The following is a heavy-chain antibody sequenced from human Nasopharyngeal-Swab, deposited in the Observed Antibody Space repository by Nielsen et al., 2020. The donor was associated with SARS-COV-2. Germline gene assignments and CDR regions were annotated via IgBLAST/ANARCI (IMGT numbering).Heavy chain of an antibody. Sequence: GESLKISCVASGFTLSNFVMHWVRQVPGEGLVWVSRIPTDDNPTTYADSVKGRFTISRDNARNTLYLQMNSLRAEDTALYYCVRATNLGGSLWVPDYWGQGTLVTVSS. CDR3: VRATNLGGSLWVPDY. D-gene: IGHD5-12*01. J-gene: IGHJ4*02. CDR1: GFTLSNFV. CDR2: IPTDDNPT. V-gene: IGHV3-74*01.